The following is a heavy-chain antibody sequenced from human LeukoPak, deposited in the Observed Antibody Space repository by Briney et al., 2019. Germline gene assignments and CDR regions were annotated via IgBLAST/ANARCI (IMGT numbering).Heavy chain of an antibody. CDR1: GYTFTSYG. Sequence: ASVKVSCKASGYTFTSYGISWVRQAPGQGLEWMGWISAYNGSTNYAQKLQGRVTMTRDTSTSTVYMELSSLRSEDTAVYYCARIPLDGSTRYCSGGSCYHWGQGTLVTVSS. J-gene: IGHJ5*02. CDR2: ISAYNGST. V-gene: IGHV1-18*01. D-gene: IGHD2-15*01. CDR3: ARIPLDGSTRYCSGGSCYH.